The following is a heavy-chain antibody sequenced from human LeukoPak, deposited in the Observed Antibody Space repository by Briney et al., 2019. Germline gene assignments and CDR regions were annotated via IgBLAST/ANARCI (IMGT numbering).Heavy chain of an antibody. CDR2: IWYDGSNK. J-gene: IGHJ4*02. CDR3: ARDIGFDRYDY. CDR1: GFTFSSYG. V-gene: IGHV3-33*01. D-gene: IGHD5-12*01. Sequence: GGSLRLSCAASGFTFSSYGMHWVRQAPGKGLEWVAVIWYDGSNKYYADSVKGRFTISRDNSKNTLYLQMNSLRAEDTAVYYCARDIGFDRYDYWGQGTLVTVSS.